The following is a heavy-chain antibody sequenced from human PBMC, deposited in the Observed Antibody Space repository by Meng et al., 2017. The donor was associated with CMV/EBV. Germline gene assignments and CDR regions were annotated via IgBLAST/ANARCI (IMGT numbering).Heavy chain of an antibody. CDR1: GYTFTGYY. Sequence: ASVMVSCKTSGYTFTGYYMHWVRQAPGQGLEWMGWVNPNSGGTDYALKFQGRVTMTSDTSIRTVYMELSRLRSDDTAVYYCAREEFNGGDYWGQGTLVTVSS. CDR3: AREEFNGGDY. V-gene: IGHV1-2*02. J-gene: IGHJ4*02. CDR2: VNPNSGGT. D-gene: IGHD3-10*01.